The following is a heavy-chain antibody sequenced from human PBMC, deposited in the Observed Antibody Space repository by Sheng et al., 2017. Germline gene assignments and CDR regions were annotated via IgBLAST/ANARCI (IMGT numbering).Heavy chain of an antibody. V-gene: IGHV1-69*13. Sequence: QVQLVQSGAEVKKPGSSVKVSCKASGDTFSSYVISWVRQAPGQGLEWMGGIIPMFNTPNYAQKFQGRITMTADESTTTAYMNLSSLRSEDSAVYYCARSTLGYSGYDWDQWGQGTRGHRLL. CDR3: ARSTLGYSGYDWDQ. CDR1: GDTFSSYV. J-gene: IGHJ4*02. CDR2: IIPMFNTP. D-gene: IGHD5-12*01.